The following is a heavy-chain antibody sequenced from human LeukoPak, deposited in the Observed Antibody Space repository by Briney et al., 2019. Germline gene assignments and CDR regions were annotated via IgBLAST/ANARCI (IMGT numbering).Heavy chain of an antibody. V-gene: IGHV3-48*01. CDR2: ISSSSSTI. CDR1: GFTFSSYS. CDR3: ARGSIAAAGTRGGFDY. Sequence: GGSLRLSCAASGFTFSSYSMNWVRQAPGKGLEWVSYISSSSSTIYYADSVKGRFTISRDNARNSLYLQMNSLRAEDTAVYYCARGSIAAAGTRGGFDYWGQGTLVTVSS. J-gene: IGHJ4*02. D-gene: IGHD6-13*01.